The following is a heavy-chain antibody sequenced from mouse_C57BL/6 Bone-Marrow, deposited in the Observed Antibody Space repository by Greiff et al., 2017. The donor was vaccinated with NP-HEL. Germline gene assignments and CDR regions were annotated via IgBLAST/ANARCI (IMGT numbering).Heavy chain of an antibody. CDR3: AIIGDYRGFAY. CDR2: IHPSDSDT. D-gene: IGHD2-14*01. V-gene: IGHV1-74*01. CDR1: GYTFTRYW. Sequence: QVQLKQPGAELVKPGASVKVSCKASGYTFTRYWMHWVKQRPGPGLEWIGRIHPSDSDTNYNQKFKGKATLTVDKSSSTADMQLSSLTAEDSAVYYGAIIGDYRGFAYWGQGTLVTVSA. J-gene: IGHJ3*01.